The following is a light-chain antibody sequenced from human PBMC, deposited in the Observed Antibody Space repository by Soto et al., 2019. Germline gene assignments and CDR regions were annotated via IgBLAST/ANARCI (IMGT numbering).Light chain of an antibody. J-gene: IGLJ1*01. V-gene: IGLV2-14*03. Sequence: QSALTQPASVSGSPGQSITISCTCTSSDIGDSNYVSWYQQHPGKAPKLVIYDVSNRPSGVSNRFSGAKSANTASLTISGLQAEDEDDYYCSSFRSSSTSYVFGTGTKVTVL. CDR1: SSDIGDSNY. CDR2: DVS. CDR3: SSFRSSSTSYV.